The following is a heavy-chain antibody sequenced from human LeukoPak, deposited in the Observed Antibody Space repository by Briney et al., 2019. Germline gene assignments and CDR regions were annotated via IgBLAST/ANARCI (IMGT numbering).Heavy chain of an antibody. Sequence: PSETLSLTCTVSGGSISSYYWSWIRQPPGKGLEWIGYIYYSGSTNYNPSLKSRVTISVDTSKNQFSLKLSSVTAADTAVYYCARERLSYYDSSGYYFIDYWGQGTLVTASS. CDR3: ARERLSYYDSSGYYFIDY. D-gene: IGHD3-22*01. V-gene: IGHV4-59*12. J-gene: IGHJ4*02. CDR2: IYYSGST. CDR1: GGSISSYY.